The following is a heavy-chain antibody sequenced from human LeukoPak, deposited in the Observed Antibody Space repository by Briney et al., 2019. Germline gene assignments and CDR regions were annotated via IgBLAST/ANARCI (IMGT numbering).Heavy chain of an antibody. CDR1: GYTFTSYG. V-gene: IGHV1-18*01. CDR2: ISAYNGNT. Sequence: GASVKVSCKASGYTFTSYGISWVRQAPGQGLEWMGWISAYNGNTNYAQKLQGRVTMSTDTSTSTAYMELRSLRSDDTAVYYCARDLYYYGSGSLYGMDVWGQGTTVTVSS. D-gene: IGHD3-10*01. CDR3: ARDLYYYGSGSLYGMDV. J-gene: IGHJ6*02.